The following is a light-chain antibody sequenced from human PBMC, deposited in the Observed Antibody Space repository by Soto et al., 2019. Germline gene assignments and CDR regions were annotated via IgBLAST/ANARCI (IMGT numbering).Light chain of an antibody. J-gene: IGKJ1*01. Sequence: EIVMTQSPATLSVSPGERVTLSCRASQSVSSNLAWYQQKPGQAPRLLIYGASTRATGIPARFSGGGSATEFTLTTISLQSEDFAVYYCQQYHNWPPLTFGQGTKVEIK. V-gene: IGKV3-15*01. CDR2: GAS. CDR3: QQYHNWPPLT. CDR1: QSVSSN.